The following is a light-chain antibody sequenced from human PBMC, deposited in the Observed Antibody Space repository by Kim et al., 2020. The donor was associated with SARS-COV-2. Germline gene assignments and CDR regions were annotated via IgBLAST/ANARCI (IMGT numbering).Light chain of an antibody. V-gene: IGLV3-21*04. CDR2: YDK. J-gene: IGLJ2*01. Sequence: APGKTAKITWGGDNIGGRSVHGYQQTPGQAPVMVIFYDKDRPSGIPERFSGSNSGNTATLTISRVEAEDEADYYCQVWDRNTDRPVFGGGTKVTVL. CDR3: QVWDRNTDRPV. CDR1: NIGGRS.